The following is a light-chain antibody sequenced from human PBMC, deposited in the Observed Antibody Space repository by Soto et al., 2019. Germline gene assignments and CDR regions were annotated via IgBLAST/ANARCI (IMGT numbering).Light chain of an antibody. J-gene: IGKJ1*01. Sequence: DIQMTQSPSSLSASVGDRVTITCRASQSISSYLNWYQQQPGKAPKLMIYAASSLQSGDPSRFSGSGSGTDFTLTISSLHPADFATYYCQQSYSTPRALGQGTKVEIK. CDR2: AAS. CDR3: QQSYSTPRA. V-gene: IGKV1-39*01. CDR1: QSISSY.